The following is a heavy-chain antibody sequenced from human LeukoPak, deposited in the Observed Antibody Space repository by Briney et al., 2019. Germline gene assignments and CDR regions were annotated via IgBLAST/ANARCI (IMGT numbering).Heavy chain of an antibody. J-gene: IGHJ6*03. CDR2: IYYSGST. V-gene: IGHV4-30-4*07. D-gene: IGHD5-24*01. CDR3: ARALDGYNYYYYYYMDV. Sequence: SETLSLTCAVSGGSISSGGYSWSWIRQPPGKGLEWIGYIYYSGSTYYNPSLKSRVTISVDTSKNQFSLKLSSVTAADTAVYYCARALDGYNYYYYYYMDVWGKGTTVTISS. CDR1: GGSISSGGYS.